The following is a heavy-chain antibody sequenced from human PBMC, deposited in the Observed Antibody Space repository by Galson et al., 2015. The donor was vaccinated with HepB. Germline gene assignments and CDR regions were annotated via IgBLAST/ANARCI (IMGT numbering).Heavy chain of an antibody. CDR2: IPYDGDNR. Sequence: SLRLSCAASGFSFSTYAMHWVRQAPGKGLEWVAVIPYDGDNRYYADSVKGRFTGSRDNSKNTLYLQMNSLRPEDTALYYCAKDRERGGYSAFYGMDVWGQGTTVIVSS. J-gene: IGHJ6*02. D-gene: IGHD4-23*01. CDR1: GFSFSTYA. CDR3: AKDRERGGYSAFYGMDV. V-gene: IGHV3-30*18.